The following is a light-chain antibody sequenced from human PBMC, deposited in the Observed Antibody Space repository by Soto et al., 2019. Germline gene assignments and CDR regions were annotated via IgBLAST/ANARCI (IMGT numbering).Light chain of an antibody. CDR3: QQYSLWPGT. V-gene: IGKV3-15*01. CDR2: GAS. J-gene: IGKJ2*02. CDR1: QSVTSN. Sequence: EIVMTQSPATLSVSPGESATLSCRASQSVTSNLAWYQQRPGQAPRHLIYGASFRTTGVPVRFGGSGSGTEFTLTISSLQSEDFAVYYCQQYSLWPGTFGQGTKLEIK.